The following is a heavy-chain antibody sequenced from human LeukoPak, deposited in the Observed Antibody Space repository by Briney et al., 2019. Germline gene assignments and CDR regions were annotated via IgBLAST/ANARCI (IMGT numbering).Heavy chain of an antibody. J-gene: IGHJ5*02. CDR2: IYYSGST. CDR1: GGSISNYY. D-gene: IGHD3-10*01. CDR3: ARGITMVRGVTNWFDP. V-gene: IGHV4-59*01. Sequence: KPSETLSLTCTVSGGSISNYYWSWIRQPPGKGLEWIGYIYYSGSTNYNPSLESRVTISVDTSKNQFSLKLSSVTAADTAVYYCARGITMVRGVTNWFDPWGQGTLVTVSS.